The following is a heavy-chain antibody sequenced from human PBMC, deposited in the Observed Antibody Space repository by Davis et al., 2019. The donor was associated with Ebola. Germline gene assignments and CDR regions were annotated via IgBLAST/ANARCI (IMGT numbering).Heavy chain of an antibody. CDR3: ARVHEYTDYFHFDP. J-gene: IGHJ5*02. D-gene: IGHD2/OR15-2a*01. V-gene: IGHV4-61*01. Sequence: MPSETLSLTCSVSGASVINDRFHWTWIRQSPGKGLEWIGYIYYRGSTNYNPSLRNRVTISVGSSKNQFSLMLTSVTAADTAVYYCARVHEYTDYFHFDPWGQGILVTVSS. CDR1: GASVINDRFH. CDR2: IYYRGST.